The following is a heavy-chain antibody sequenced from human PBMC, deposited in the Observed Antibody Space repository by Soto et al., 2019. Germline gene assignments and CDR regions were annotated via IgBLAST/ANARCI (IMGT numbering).Heavy chain of an antibody. Sequence: GGSLRLSCAASGFTFSSYAMHWVRQAPGKGLEWVAVISYDGSNKYYADSVKGRFTISRDNSKNTLYLQMNSLRAEDTAVYYCAKDQGPYSYGYKAEGYYYGMDAWGQGTTVTVS. V-gene: IGHV3-30*04. CDR2: ISYDGSNK. J-gene: IGHJ6*02. CDR1: GFTFSSYA. D-gene: IGHD5-18*01. CDR3: AKDQGPYSYGYKAEGYYYGMDA.